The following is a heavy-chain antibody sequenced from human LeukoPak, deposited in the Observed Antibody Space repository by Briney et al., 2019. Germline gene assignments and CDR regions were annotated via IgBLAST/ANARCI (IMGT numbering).Heavy chain of an antibody. D-gene: IGHD2-15*01. V-gene: IGHV1-18*01. CDR3: ARVVLYCSGGSCYLFDY. Sequence: GASVKVSCKASGYTFTSYGISWVRQAPGQGLEWMGWISAYNGNTNYAQKLQGRVTMTTDKSTSTAYMELRSLRSDDTAVYYCARVVLYCSGGSCYLFDYWGQGTLVTVSS. CDR1: GYTFTSYG. CDR2: ISAYNGNT. J-gene: IGHJ4*02.